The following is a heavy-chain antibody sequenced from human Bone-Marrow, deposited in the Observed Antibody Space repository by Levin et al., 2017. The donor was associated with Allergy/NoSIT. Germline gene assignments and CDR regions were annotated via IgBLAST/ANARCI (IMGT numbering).Heavy chain of an antibody. V-gene: IGHV3-21*06. CDR2: ISYSSTYI. CDR3: SISTGIGNYYFDY. CDR1: GLTITTSC. Sequence: LSLTCVASGLTITTSCMNWVRQAPGKGLEWVSSISYSSTYIYDADSVKGRFTISRDDAKNSLYLQMNSLRAEDTAVYYCSISTGIGNYYFDYWGPGTLVTVSS. J-gene: IGHJ4*02. D-gene: IGHD1-26*01.